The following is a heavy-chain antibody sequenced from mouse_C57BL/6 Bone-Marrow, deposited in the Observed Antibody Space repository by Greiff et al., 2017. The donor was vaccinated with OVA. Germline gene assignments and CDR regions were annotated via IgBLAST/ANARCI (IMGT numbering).Heavy chain of an antibody. Sequence: QVQLKQSGAELVRPGASVKLSCKASGYTFTDYYINWVKQRPGQGLEWIARIYPGSGNTYYNEKFKGKATLTAEKSSSTAYMQLSSLTSEDSAVYFCARGTTVVAPHYYAMDYWGQGTSVTVSS. D-gene: IGHD1-1*01. V-gene: IGHV1-76*01. CDR3: ARGTTVVAPHYYAMDY. CDR1: GYTFTDYY. CDR2: IYPGSGNT. J-gene: IGHJ4*01.